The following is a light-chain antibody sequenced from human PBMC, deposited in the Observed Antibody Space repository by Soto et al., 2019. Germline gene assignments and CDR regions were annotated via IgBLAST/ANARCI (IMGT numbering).Light chain of an antibody. V-gene: IGLV2-14*01. CDR2: DVT. CDR1: SSDVGFYNY. J-gene: IGLJ2*01. CDR3: SSYTTSSTLV. Sequence: SALTQPASVSGSPGQSITISCTGTSSDVGFYNYVSWYQQHPGKAPKLMIYDVTSRPSGVSNRFSGSKSGNTASLTISGLQAEDEADYYCSSYTTSSTLVFGGGTKLTVL.